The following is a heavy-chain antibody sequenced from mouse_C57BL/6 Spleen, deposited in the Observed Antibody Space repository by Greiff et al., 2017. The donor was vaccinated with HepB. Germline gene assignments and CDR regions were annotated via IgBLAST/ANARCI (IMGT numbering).Heavy chain of an antibody. V-gene: IGHV1-81*01. D-gene: IGHD2-3*01. CDR2: IYPRSGNT. Sequence: QVQLQQSGAELARPGASVKLSCKASGYTFTSYGISWVKQRTGQGLEWIGEIYPRSGNTYYNEKFKGKATLTADKSSSTAYMELRSLTSEDSAVYFCARGLLRGDYYAMDYWGQGTSVTVSS. CDR1: GYTFTSYG. J-gene: IGHJ4*01. CDR3: ARGLLRGDYYAMDY.